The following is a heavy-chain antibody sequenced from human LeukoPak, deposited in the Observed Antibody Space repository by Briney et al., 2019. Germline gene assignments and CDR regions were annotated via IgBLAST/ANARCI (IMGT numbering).Heavy chain of an antibody. CDR1: GYTFTSYG. V-gene: IGHV1-18*01. J-gene: IGHJ4*02. CDR3: ARVIAVAGNDY. CDR2: ISAYNGNT. Sequence: ASVKVSCKASGYTFTSYGISWVRQAPGQGLEWMGWISAYNGNTNYAQRVQGRVTMTTDTSTSTAYMGLRSLRSDDTAVYYCARVIAVAGNDYWGQGTLVTVSS. D-gene: IGHD6-19*01.